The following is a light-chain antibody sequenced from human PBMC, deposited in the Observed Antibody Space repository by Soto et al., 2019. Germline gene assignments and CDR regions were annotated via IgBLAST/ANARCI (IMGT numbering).Light chain of an antibody. CDR2: LAS. J-gene: IGKJ5*01. CDR1: QNITDN. CDR3: QQYYGLPPLT. Sequence: DRVSSTCQASQNITDNLSWYQEKPPKAPNLLICLASKLAKGVTSRFSGCGAATDFSSIITSLQREDLATYYCQQYYGLPPLTFGQGTRLEIK. V-gene: IGKV1-33*01.